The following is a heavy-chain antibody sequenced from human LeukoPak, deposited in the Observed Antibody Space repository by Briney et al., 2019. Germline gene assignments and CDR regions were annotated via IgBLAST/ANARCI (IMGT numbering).Heavy chain of an antibody. Sequence: SETLSLTCTVSGGSINSGAYYWSWIRQPPGMGLEWIGYIHHGGSTYYNPSLKSRVIISLDSSKNQFSLNLSSVTAADTAVYYCARADTALIMFDYWGQGTLVTVSS. CDR2: IHHGGST. D-gene: IGHD5-18*01. CDR1: GGSINSGAYY. V-gene: IGHV4-30-2*01. CDR3: ARADTALIMFDY. J-gene: IGHJ4*02.